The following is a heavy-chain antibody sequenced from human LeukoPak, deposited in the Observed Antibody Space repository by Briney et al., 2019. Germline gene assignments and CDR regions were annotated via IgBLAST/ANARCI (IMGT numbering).Heavy chain of an antibody. CDR1: GYSFNTYW. V-gene: IGHV5-51*01. CDR2: IYPGDSDT. CDR3: ARQDAMRAFDI. D-gene: IGHD2-2*01. Sequence: GESLKISCKGSGYSFNTYWIGWVRQMPGKGLEWMGIIYPGDSDTRYSPSFQGQVTMSADKSISTAYLQWSSLKASDTAMYYCARQDAMRAFDIWGQGAMVTVSS. J-gene: IGHJ3*02.